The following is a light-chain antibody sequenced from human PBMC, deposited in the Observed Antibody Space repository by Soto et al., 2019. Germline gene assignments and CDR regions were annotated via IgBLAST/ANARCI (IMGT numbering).Light chain of an antibody. Sequence: QSALTQPRSVSGSPGQSVTISCTGTSSDVGGYNYFSWYQQHPGKAPKLMIYDVSKRPSGGPDRFSGSKSGNTASLTISGLQAEDEADYYCCSYAGSYAHYVFGTGTKLTVL. V-gene: IGLV2-11*01. CDR2: DVS. J-gene: IGLJ1*01. CDR3: CSYAGSYAHYV. CDR1: SSDVGGYNY.